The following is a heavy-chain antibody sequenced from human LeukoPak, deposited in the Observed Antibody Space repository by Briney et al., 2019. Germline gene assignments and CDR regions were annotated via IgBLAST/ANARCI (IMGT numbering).Heavy chain of an antibody. V-gene: IGHV4-59*12. CDR3: ARRPREDIVVVPAAYNWFDP. J-gene: IGHJ5*02. CDR1: GGSISSYY. D-gene: IGHD2-2*01. Sequence: SETLSLTCTVSGGSISSYYWSWIRQPPGKGLEWIGYIYYSGSTNYNPSLKSRVTISVDTSKNQFSLKLSSVTAADTAVYYCARRPREDIVVVPAAYNWFDPWGRGTLVTVSS. CDR2: IYYSGST.